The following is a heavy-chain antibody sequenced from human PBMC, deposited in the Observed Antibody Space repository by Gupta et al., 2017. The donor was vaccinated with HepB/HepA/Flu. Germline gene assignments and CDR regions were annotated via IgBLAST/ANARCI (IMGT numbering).Heavy chain of an antibody. J-gene: IGHJ4*02. Sequence: QVQLQQSGPGLVKPSGTLSLTCAVSGASIIRVDWWSWVRQPPGKGLEWIGESSHDGSTNYDPSLKSRVTVSVDKSRNQFSLKLTSVTAADTAVYVCARSSSKYRSHDYWGQGTLVTVSS. D-gene: IGHD5-12*01. CDR3: ARSSSKYRSHDY. V-gene: IGHV4-4*02. CDR2: SSHDGST. CDR1: GASIIRVDW.